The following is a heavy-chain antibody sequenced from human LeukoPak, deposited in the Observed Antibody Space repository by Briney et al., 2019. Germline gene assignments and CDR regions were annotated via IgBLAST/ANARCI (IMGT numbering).Heavy chain of an antibody. CDR2: VNPNSGGT. CDR3: ARVAVAGTFEYYFDY. J-gene: IGHJ4*02. D-gene: IGHD6-19*01. Sequence: ASVKVSCKASVYTFTGYYIQWVRQAPGQGLEWMGGVNPNSGGTKYAQKFQGRVTMTRDTSISTAYVELSRLRSDDTAIYYCARVAVAGTFEYYFDYWGQGSLVIVSS. CDR1: VYTFTGYY. V-gene: IGHV1-2*02.